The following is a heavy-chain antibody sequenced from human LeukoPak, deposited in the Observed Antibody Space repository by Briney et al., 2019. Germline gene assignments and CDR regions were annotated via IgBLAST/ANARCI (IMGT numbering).Heavy chain of an antibody. V-gene: IGHV4-4*07. D-gene: IGHD4-17*01. J-gene: IGHJ5*02. Sequence: SETLSLTCTVSGGSISSYYWSWIRQPAGKGLEWIGRIYTSGSTNYNPSLKSRVTMLVDTSKNQFSLKLSSVTAADTAVYYCARDRGEHDYGDMDWFDPWGQGTLVTVSS. CDR1: GGSISSYY. CDR2: IYTSGST. CDR3: ARDRGEHDYGDMDWFDP.